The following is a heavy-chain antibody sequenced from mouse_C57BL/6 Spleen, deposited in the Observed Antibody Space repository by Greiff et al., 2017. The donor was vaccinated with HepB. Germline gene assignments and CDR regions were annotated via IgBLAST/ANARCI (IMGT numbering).Heavy chain of an antibody. CDR2: IHPNSGST. D-gene: IGHD2-5*01. CDR3: ARAYSNYVYFDY. V-gene: IGHV1-64*01. Sequence: QVHVKQPGAELVKPGASVKLSCKASGYTFTSYWMHWVKQRPGQGLEWIGMIHPNSGSTNYNEKFKSKATLTVDKSSSTAYMQLSSLTSEDSAVYYCARAYSNYVYFDYWGQGTTLTVSS. J-gene: IGHJ2*01. CDR1: GYTFTSYW.